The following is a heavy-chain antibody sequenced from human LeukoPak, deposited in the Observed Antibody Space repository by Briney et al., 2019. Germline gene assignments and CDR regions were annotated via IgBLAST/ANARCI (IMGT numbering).Heavy chain of an antibody. J-gene: IGHJ4*02. D-gene: IGHD6-19*01. CDR3: ARLPRYRGSGWYRMVSPILYFDY. CDR2: INHSGST. CDR1: GGSFSGYY. Sequence: KPSETLSLTCAVYGGSFSGYYWSWLRQPPGKGLEWIGEINHSGSTNYNPSLKSRVTISVDTSKNQFSLKLSSVTAADTAVYYCARLPRYRGSGWYRMVSPILYFDYWGQGTLVTVSS. V-gene: IGHV4-34*01.